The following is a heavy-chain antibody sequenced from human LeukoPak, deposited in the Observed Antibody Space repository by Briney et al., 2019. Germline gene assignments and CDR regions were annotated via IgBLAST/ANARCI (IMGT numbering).Heavy chain of an antibody. D-gene: IGHD2-2*01. CDR3: ARELGYCSSTSCYSGNWFDP. CDR2: IIPIFGTA. Sequence: SVKVSCKASGGTFSSYAISWVRQAPGQGLEWMGGIIPIFGTANYAQKFQGRVTITADESTSTAYMELSSLRSEDTAVYYCARELGYCSSTSCYSGNWFDPWGQGTLVTVSS. V-gene: IGHV1-69*13. CDR1: GGTFSSYA. J-gene: IGHJ5*02.